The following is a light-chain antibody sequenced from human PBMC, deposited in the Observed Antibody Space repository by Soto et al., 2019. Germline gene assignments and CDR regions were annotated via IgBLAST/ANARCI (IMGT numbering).Light chain of an antibody. CDR1: QSVSSNH. J-gene: IGKJ3*01. Sequence: EIVLTQSPGTLSLSPGERATLSCRASQSVSSNHLAWYQQKPGQAPRLLIYAASSRATGIPDRFSGSGSGTDFTLTISRLEPEDFAVYYCQQFGGSPLFTFGPGTKVDIQ. V-gene: IGKV3-20*01. CDR2: AAS. CDR3: QQFGGSPLFT.